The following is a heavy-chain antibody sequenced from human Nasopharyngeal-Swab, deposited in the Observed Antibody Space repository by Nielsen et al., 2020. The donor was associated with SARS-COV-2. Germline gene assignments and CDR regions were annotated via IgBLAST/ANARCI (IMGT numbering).Heavy chain of an antibody. CDR1: GGSISSGGYY. J-gene: IGHJ6*03. V-gene: IGHV4-31*03. CDR3: ARERELWCGADYYYYYYMDV. D-gene: IGHD3-10*01. Sequence: SETLSLTCTVSGGSISSGGYYWSWIRQHPGKGLEWIGYIYYSGSTYYNPSLKSRVTISVDTSKNQFSLKLSSVTAADTAVYYCARERELWCGADYYYYYYMDVWGKGTTVTVSS. CDR2: IYYSGST.